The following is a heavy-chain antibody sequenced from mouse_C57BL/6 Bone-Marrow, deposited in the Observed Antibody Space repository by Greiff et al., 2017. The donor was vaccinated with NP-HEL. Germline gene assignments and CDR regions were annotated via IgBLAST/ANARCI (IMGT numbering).Heavy chain of an antibody. Sequence: EVHLVESWGGLVQPGGSLKLSCAASGFTFSDYGMAWVRQAPRKGPEWVAFISNLAYSIYYADTVTGRFTISRENAKNTLYLEMSSLRSEDTAMYYCARLGYYGSRRFAYWGQGTLVTVSA. CDR2: ISNLAYSI. CDR3: ARLGYYGSRRFAY. D-gene: IGHD1-1*01. J-gene: IGHJ3*01. CDR1: GFTFSDYG. V-gene: IGHV5-15*01.